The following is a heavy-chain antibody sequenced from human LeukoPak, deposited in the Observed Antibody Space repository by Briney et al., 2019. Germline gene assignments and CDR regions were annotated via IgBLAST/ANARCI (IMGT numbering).Heavy chain of an antibody. CDR3: AREHRSSCFGELLYNGFDY. CDR2: ISSSSSTI. J-gene: IGHJ4*02. D-gene: IGHD3-10*01. V-gene: IGHV3-48*01. Sequence: GGSLRLSCAASGFTFSSYSMNWVRQAPGKGLEWVSYISSSSSTIYYADSVKGRFTISRDNAKNSLYLQMNSLRAEDTAVYYCAREHRSSCFGELLYNGFDYWGQGTLVTVSS. CDR1: GFTFSSYS.